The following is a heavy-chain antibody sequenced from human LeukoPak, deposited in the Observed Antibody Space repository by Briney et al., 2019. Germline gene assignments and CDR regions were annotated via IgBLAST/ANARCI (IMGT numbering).Heavy chain of an antibody. D-gene: IGHD5-18*01. CDR2: IYTSGST. Sequence: SETLSLTCTVSGGSISSYYWSWIRQPPGKGLEWIGYIYTSGSTNYNPSLKSRVTISVDTSKNRFSLKLSSVTAADTAVYYCARTVDTAWGYYMDVWGKGTTVTVSS. CDR3: ARTVDTAWGYYMDV. J-gene: IGHJ6*03. CDR1: GGSISSYY. V-gene: IGHV4-4*09.